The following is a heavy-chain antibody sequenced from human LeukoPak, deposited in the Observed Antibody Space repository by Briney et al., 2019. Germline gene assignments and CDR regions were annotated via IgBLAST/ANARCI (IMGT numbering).Heavy chain of an antibody. Sequence: GGSLGLSCVASGFSLSSYWMHWVRQTPGKGPVWVSRINSDGSSTSYADSAKGRFTISRDNAKNTLYLEVNSLTAEDTAVYYCARGNSHSFDYWGQGALVTVSS. CDR3: ARGNSHSFDY. D-gene: IGHD4-4*01. J-gene: IGHJ4*02. CDR2: INSDGSST. CDR1: GFSLSSYW. V-gene: IGHV3-74*01.